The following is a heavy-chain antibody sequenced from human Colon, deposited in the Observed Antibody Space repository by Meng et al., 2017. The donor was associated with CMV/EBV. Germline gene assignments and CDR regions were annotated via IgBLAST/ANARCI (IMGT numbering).Heavy chain of an antibody. CDR3: ATDARDSRIHHPPHDY. CDR2: ISSSGSYI. CDR1: GFTFSSYS. Sequence: GGSLRLSCAASGFTFSSYSMNWVRQAPGKGLEWVSSISSSGSYIYYADSVKGRFTISRDNAKNSLYLQMNSLRAEDTAVYYCATDARDSRIHHPPHDYWGQGTLVTVSS. D-gene: IGHD5-18*01. V-gene: IGHV3-21*01. J-gene: IGHJ4*02.